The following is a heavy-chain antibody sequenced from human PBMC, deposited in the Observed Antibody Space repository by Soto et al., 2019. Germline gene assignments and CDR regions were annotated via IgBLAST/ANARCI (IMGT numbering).Heavy chain of an antibody. D-gene: IGHD6-13*01. CDR1: GGSFSGYY. J-gene: IGHJ3*02. CDR3: ARRRIAADLDAFDI. V-gene: IGHV4-34*01. Sequence: ASETLSLTCAVYGGSFSGYYWSWIRQPPGKGLEWIGEINHSGSTNYNPSPKSRVTISVDTSKNQFSLKLSSVTAADTAVYYCARRRIAADLDAFDIWGQGTMVTVSS. CDR2: INHSGST.